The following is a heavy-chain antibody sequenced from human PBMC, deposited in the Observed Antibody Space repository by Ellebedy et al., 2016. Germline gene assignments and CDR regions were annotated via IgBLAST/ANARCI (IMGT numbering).Heavy chain of an antibody. CDR1: GVIVSDDY. Sequence: GESLKISCAASGVIVSDDYMRWIRQAPGKGLEWVAFISGNGHFRDHRDSVKGRFTISRDNGNNLVFLDMTSLSAEDTGTYYCTREFYANPDLWGQGTLVTVSS. CDR2: ISGNGHFR. J-gene: IGHJ5*02. V-gene: IGHV3-11*05. D-gene: IGHD3-16*01. CDR3: TREFYANPDL.